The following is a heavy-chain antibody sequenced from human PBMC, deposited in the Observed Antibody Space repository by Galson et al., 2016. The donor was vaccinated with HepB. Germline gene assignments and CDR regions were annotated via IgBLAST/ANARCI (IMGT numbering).Heavy chain of an antibody. Sequence: SLRLSCAASGFSFSTYGMHWVRQAPGKGLEWVAVISPDGSIIHSADSVKGRFTISRDNSKTTLFLRMNSLGIDDTAVYYCARGDIVGAIFDYWGQGTLVTVSS. CDR3: ARGDIVGAIFDY. J-gene: IGHJ4*02. CDR2: ISPDGSII. CDR1: GFSFSTYG. V-gene: IGHV3-30*03. D-gene: IGHD1-26*01.